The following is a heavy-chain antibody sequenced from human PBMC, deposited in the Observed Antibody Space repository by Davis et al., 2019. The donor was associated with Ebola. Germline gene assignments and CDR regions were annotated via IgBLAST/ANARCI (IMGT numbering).Heavy chain of an antibody. CDR2: IIPIFGTA. J-gene: IGHJ6*02. Sequence: SVKVSCKASGYTFTSYDISWVRQAPGQGLEWMGGIIPIFGTANYAQKFQGRVTITADKSTSTAYMELSSLRSEDTAVYYCARIAAAGKDYYYYGMDVWGQGTTVTVSS. CDR1: GYTFTSYD. V-gene: IGHV1-69*06. CDR3: ARIAAAGKDYYYYGMDV. D-gene: IGHD6-13*01.